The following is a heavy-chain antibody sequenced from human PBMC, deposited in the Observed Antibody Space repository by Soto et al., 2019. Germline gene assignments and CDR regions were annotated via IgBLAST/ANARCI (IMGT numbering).Heavy chain of an antibody. J-gene: IGHJ4*02. CDR2: IYYSGST. CDR3: ARDFRSGFGVALPRY. Sequence: TLSLTCTVSGGSISSGGYYWSWIRQHPGKGLEWIGYIYYSGSTYYNPSLKSRVTISVDTSKNQFSLKLSSVTAADTAVYYCARDFRSGFGVALPRYWGQGTLVTVS. CDR1: GGSISSGGYY. D-gene: IGHD3-3*01. V-gene: IGHV4-31*03.